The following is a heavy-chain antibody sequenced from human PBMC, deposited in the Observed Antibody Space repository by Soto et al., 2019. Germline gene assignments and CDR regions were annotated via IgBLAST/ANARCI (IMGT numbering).Heavy chain of an antibody. CDR1: GGSLSGYY. CDR3: ARSDSRNFLYGVDV. CDR2: INHRGSS. D-gene: IGHD1-7*01. J-gene: IGHJ6*02. V-gene: IGHV4-34*01. Sequence: SETLSLTCAVNGGSLSGYYWSWIRQSPGKGLEWIGEINHRGSSDYNPSLKSRVTLSIDASMNHVTLELTSVTAADTAVYYCARSDSRNFLYGVDVWGQGTAVTVSS.